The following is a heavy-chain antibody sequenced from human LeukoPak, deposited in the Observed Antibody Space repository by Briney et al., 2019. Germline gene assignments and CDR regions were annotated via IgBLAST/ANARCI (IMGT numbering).Heavy chain of an antibody. CDR3: ARDHGLLRALDP. Sequence: SETLSLTCTLSGVSAMNNFWAWIRQPAGKGLEWVGRIYTGGNTNYNPSLKSRVTISVDTSKNQFSLNLTSVTAADTAIYYCARDHGLLRALDPWGQGTLVTVSS. V-gene: IGHV4-4*07. D-gene: IGHD3/OR15-3a*01. CDR2: IYTGGNT. J-gene: IGHJ5*02. CDR1: GVSAMNNF.